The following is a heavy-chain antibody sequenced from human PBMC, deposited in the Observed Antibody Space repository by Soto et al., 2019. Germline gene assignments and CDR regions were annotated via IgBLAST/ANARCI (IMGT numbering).Heavy chain of an antibody. CDR2: ISGSGGST. CDR1: GFTFSNA. J-gene: IGHJ4*02. CDR3: AKVGWRDCGGGGCYSDS. V-gene: IGHV3-23*01. D-gene: IGHD2-15*01. Sequence: EVQLLESGGGLVQPGGSLRLSCAASGFTFSNAMSWVRQAPGKGLDWVSAISGSGGSTYYADSVKGRFTISRDNSKNTLYLQMNSLRAEDTAVYYCAKVGWRDCGGGGCYSDSWGQGTLVTVSS.